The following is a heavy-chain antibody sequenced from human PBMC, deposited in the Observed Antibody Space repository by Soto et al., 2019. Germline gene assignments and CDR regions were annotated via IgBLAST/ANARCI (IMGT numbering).Heavy chain of an antibody. CDR3: ARGRAYMREAGTSYDY. CDR1: GGSFSGYY. CDR2: INHSGST. V-gene: IGHV4-34*01. J-gene: IGHJ4*02. D-gene: IGHD6-19*01. Sequence: SETLSLTCAVYGGSFSGYYWSWIRQPPGKGLEWIGEINHSGSTNYNPSLKSRVTISVDTSKNQFSLKLSSVTAADTAVYDCARGRAYMREAGTSYDYWGQGTLVTVSS.